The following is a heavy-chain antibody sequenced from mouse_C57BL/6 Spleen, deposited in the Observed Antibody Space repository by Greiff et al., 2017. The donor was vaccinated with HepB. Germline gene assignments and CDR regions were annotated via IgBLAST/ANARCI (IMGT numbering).Heavy chain of an antibody. Sequence: VKLMESGAELVKPGASVKMSCKASGYTFTTYPIEWMKQNHGKSLEWIGNFHPYNDDTKYNEKFKGKATLTVEKSSSTVYLELSRLTSDDSAVYYCARGEKFYWYFDVWGTGTTVTVSS. CDR1: GYTFTTYP. CDR2: FHPYNDDT. CDR3: ARGEKFYWYFDV. J-gene: IGHJ1*03. V-gene: IGHV1-47*01.